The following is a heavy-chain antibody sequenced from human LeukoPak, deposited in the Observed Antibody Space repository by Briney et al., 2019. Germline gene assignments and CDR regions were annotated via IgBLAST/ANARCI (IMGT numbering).Heavy chain of an antibody. CDR1: GFTVSSNY. Sequence: PGGSLRLSCAASGFTVSSNYMSWVRQAPGKGLEWVSVIYSGGSTYYADSVKGRFAISRDNSKNTLYLQMNSLRAEDTAVYFCARDLFYYDSGSAFWGQGTLVTVSS. J-gene: IGHJ4*02. CDR3: ARDLFYYDSGSAF. V-gene: IGHV3-53*01. CDR2: IYSGGST. D-gene: IGHD3-10*01.